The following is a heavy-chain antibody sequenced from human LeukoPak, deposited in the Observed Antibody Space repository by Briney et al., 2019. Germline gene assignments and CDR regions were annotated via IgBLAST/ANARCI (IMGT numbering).Heavy chain of an antibody. J-gene: IGHJ3*02. Sequence: GGSLRLSCAASGSTFSSYSMNWVRQAPGKGLEWVSSISSSSSYIYYADSVKGRFTISRDNAKNSLYLQMNSLRAEDTAVYYCARGFGGSSGWMIDAFDTWGQGTMVTVSS. CDR1: GSTFSSYS. D-gene: IGHD6-19*01. CDR2: ISSSSSYI. V-gene: IGHV3-21*01. CDR3: ARGFGGSSGWMIDAFDT.